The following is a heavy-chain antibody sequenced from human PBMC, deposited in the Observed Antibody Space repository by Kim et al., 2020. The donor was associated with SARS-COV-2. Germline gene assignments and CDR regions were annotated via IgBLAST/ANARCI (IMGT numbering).Heavy chain of an antibody. D-gene: IGHD3-22*01. CDR1: GFAFSSTP. Sequence: GGSLRLSCSASGFAFSSTPMHWVRQAPGKGLEYVSAISSDGVSTYYGDSVKGRFTISRDNSKNTLYLQMSSLSIEDTAVYYCVKERSYYDFWGQGTMVTVSS. CDR3: VKERSYYDF. J-gene: IGHJ3*01. CDR2: ISSDGVST. V-gene: IGHV3-64D*06.